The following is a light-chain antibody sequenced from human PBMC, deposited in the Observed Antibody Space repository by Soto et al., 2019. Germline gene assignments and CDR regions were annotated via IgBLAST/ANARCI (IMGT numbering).Light chain of an antibody. J-gene: IGKJ4*01. CDR2: AGS. Sequence: DIQLTQSPSFLSASVGDRVTITCRTSQGIGSYLGWYQQKPGKAPKLLIYAGSTLQSGVPSRFSGSVSGTEFTLTISSLQPEDFATYYCQQLKSYPQTFGGGTKVEIK. V-gene: IGKV1-9*01. CDR1: QGIGSY. CDR3: QQLKSYPQT.